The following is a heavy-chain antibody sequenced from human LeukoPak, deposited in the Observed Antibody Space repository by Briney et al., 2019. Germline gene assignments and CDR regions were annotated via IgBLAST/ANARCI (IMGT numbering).Heavy chain of an antibody. V-gene: IGHV3-11*01. Sequence: GGSLRLSCAASGLSISDYYMSWIRQTPGGRLQGIAYISSVTSAKHYANFMKGRFTMSRDTATNSVYLQMNSLRTEDTAMYFCVSTPAIRRLNFWGQGTLVTVSS. D-gene: IGHD2-2*02. CDR1: GLSISDYY. CDR3: VSTPAIRRLNF. J-gene: IGHJ4*02. CDR2: ISSVTSAK.